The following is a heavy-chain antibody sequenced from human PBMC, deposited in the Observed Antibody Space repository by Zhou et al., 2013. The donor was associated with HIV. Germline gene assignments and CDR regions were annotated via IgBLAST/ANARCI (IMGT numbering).Heavy chain of an antibody. Sequence: AHLVQSGAEVKVSCKASGYDFSSYRLHWVRQAPGQGLEWMGWISGDNGKTKYAQKFQGRVSMTTDTSTSTAYMEVRSLTSDDTAVYYCASPGSGYGDSYGLNVWGQGTRVTVSS. CDR3: ASPGSGYGDSYGLNV. CDR1: GYDFSSYR. CDR2: ISGDNGKT. J-gene: IGHJ6*02. D-gene: IGHD4-17*01. V-gene: IGHV1-18*01.